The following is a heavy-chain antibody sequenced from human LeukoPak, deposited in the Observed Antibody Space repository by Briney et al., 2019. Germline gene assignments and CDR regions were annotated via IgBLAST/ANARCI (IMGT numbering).Heavy chain of an antibody. CDR3: ARQSSTIAARGYYGMDV. V-gene: IGHV5-51*01. CDR1: GSIFTSYW. CDR2: IYPGDSDT. J-gene: IGHJ6*02. D-gene: IGHD6-6*01. Sequence: KCGESLQISCKGSGSIFTSYWIGWVRQLPGKGLEWMGIIYPGDSDTRYSPSFQGQVTISADKSISTAYLQWSSLKASDTAMYYCARQSSTIAARGYYGMDVWGQGTTVTVSS.